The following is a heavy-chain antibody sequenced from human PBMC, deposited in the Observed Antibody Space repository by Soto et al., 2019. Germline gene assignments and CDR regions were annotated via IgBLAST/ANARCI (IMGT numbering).Heavy chain of an antibody. J-gene: IGHJ4*02. V-gene: IGHV3-7*01. Sequence: LRLSCAASGFAFNRYYMSWVRQAPGKGLEWVATVDQDGSAKYYVDSVKGRFTISRDNAKKPLYVQMNSLRGEDTAVYYCARYCAYDSIYYCSSDRLDYWGQGTLVTVSS. D-gene: IGHD3-22*01. CDR3: ARYCAYDSIYYCSSDRLDY. CDR2: VDQDGSAK. CDR1: GFAFNRYY.